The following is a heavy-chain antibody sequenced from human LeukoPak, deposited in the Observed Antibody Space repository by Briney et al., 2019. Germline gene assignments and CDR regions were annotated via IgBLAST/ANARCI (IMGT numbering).Heavy chain of an antibody. D-gene: IGHD3-10*01. V-gene: IGHV4-34*01. J-gene: IGHJ4*02. CDR1: GGSFSGYY. CDR2: INHSGST. Sequence: PSETLSLTCAVYGGSFSGYYWSWIRQPPGKGLEWIGEINHSGSTNYNPSLKSRVTISVDTSKNQFSLQLSSVTAADTAVYYCARTKGSVLLWFGGTRYFDYWGQGTLVTVSS. CDR3: ARTKGSVLLWFGGTRYFDY.